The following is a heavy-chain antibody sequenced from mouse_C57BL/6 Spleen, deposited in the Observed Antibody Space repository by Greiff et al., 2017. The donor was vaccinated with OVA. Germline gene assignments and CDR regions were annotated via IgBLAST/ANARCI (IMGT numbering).Heavy chain of an antibody. CDR2: INPGSGGT. CDR1: GYAFTNYL. CDR3: ARGGVTWFAY. V-gene: IGHV1-54*01. Sequence: QVQLKESGAELVRPGTSVKVSCKASGYAFTNYLIEWVKQRPGQGLEWIGVINPGSGGTNYNEKFKGKATLTADKSSSTAYMQLSSLTSEDSAVYFLARGGVTWFAYWGQGTLVTVSA. J-gene: IGHJ3*01.